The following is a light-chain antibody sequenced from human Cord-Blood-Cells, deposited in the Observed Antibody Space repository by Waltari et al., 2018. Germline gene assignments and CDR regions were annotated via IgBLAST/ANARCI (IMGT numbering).Light chain of an antibody. Sequence: QSALTQPPSLSGSPGQSVTISCTGTSSDVGSYTRVSWYQQPPGTAPKLMIYEVSNRPSGVPDRFSGSKSGNTASLTISGLQAEDEADYYCSSYTSSSTLVFGGGTKLTVL. CDR1: SSDVGSYTR. CDR3: SSYTSSSTLV. V-gene: IGLV2-18*02. J-gene: IGLJ3*02. CDR2: EVS.